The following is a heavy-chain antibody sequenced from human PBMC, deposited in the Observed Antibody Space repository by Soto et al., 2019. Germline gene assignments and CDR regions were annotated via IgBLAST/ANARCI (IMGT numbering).Heavy chain of an antibody. J-gene: IGHJ4*02. CDR1: RGTFSSYA. D-gene: IGHD2-15*01. CDR2: ISPIFGTA. Sequence: SVTVSCKACRGTFSSYAISWVRQDPGQRLEWMGGISPIFGTANYAQKFLGRVTITAVKYTSTAYIELSSLRSEDTAVYYCSIGDRPGIVVRPFDYWGQGTLVTVSS. V-gene: IGHV1-69*06. CDR3: SIGDRPGIVVRPFDY.